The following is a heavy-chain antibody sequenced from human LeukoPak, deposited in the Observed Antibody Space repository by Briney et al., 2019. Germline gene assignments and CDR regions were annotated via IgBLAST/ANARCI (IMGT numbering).Heavy chain of an antibody. V-gene: IGHV1-18*01. CDR1: GYTFTSYG. J-gene: IGHJ4*02. Sequence: ASVKVSCKASGYTFTSYGISWVRQAPGQGLEWMGWISAYNGNTSYAQKLQGRVTMTTDTSTSTAYMELRSLGSDDTAVYYCARVAQKGSIAVAGTFDYWGQGTLVTVSS. CDR2: ISAYNGNT. D-gene: IGHD6-19*01. CDR3: ARVAQKGSIAVAGTFDY.